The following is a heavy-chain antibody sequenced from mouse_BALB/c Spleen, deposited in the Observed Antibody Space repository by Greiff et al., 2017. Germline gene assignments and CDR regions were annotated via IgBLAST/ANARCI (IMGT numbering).Heavy chain of an antibody. Sequence: EVQLVESGPSLVKPSQTLSLTCSVTGDSITSGYWNWIRKFPGNKLEYMGYISYSGSTYYNPSLKSRISITRDTSKNQYYLQLNSVTTEDTATYYCAIYTSSPLGYAMDYWGQGTSVTVSS. J-gene: IGHJ4*01. CDR1: GDSITSGY. CDR2: ISYSGST. CDR3: AIYTSSPLGYAMDY. D-gene: IGHD5-1-1*01. V-gene: IGHV3-8*02.